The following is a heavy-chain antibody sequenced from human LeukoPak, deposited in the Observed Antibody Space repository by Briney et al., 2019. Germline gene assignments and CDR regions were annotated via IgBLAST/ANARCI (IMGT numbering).Heavy chain of an antibody. Sequence: GGSLRLSCAASRFTFSSYWMSWVRQAPGKGLEWVANIKQDGSEKYYVDSVKGRFTIFRDNAKNSLYLQMNSLRAEDTAVYYCARVSGNYYRWFDSWGQGTLVTVSS. J-gene: IGHJ5*01. CDR3: ARVSGNYYRWFDS. D-gene: IGHD1-26*01. V-gene: IGHV3-7*03. CDR1: RFTFSSYW. CDR2: IKQDGSEK.